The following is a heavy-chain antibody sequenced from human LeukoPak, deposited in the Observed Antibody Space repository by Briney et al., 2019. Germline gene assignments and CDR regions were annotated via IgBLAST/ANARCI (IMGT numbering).Heavy chain of an antibody. CDR3: AKTQPYYYDSSGYGY. Sequence: PGGSLRLPCAASGFTFSRYAMGWVRQAPGKGLEWISGITGSGGTGRTYYADSVKGRFIISRDNSKNTLYLQMNSLRAEDTAVYYCAKTQPYYYDSSGYGYWGQGTLVTVSP. V-gene: IGHV3-23*01. CDR2: ITGSGGTGRT. CDR1: GFTFSRYA. J-gene: IGHJ4*02. D-gene: IGHD3-22*01.